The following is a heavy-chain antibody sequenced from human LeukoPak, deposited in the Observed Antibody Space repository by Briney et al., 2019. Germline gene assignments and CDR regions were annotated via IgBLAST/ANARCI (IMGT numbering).Heavy chain of an antibody. CDR2: IGASGDST. D-gene: IGHD2-21*02. CDR3: AKPPSYCGSDCYVNWFDP. V-gene: IGHV3-23*01. Sequence: GGSLRLSCAASGFTFSNYAMSWVRQAPGKGLEWVSAIGASGDSTSYADSVKGRFTISRDNSKNTLYLQMNSLRAEDTAVYYCAKPPSYCGSDCYVNWFDPWGQGTLVTVSS. CDR1: GFTFSNYA. J-gene: IGHJ5*02.